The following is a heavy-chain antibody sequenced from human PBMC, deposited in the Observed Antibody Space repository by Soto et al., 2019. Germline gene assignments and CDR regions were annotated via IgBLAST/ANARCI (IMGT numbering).Heavy chain of an antibody. CDR3: ARSTGPFGVVSKGPLDWFDP. CDR2: ISAYNGNT. D-gene: IGHD3-3*01. J-gene: IGHJ5*02. V-gene: IGHV1-18*01. Sequence: ASVKVSCKASGYTFTSYGISWVRQAPGQGLEWMGWISAYNGNTNYAQKLQGRVTMTTDTSTSTAYMELRSLRSDDTAVYYCARSTGPFGVVSKGPLDWFDPWGQGTLVTVSS. CDR1: GYTFTSYG.